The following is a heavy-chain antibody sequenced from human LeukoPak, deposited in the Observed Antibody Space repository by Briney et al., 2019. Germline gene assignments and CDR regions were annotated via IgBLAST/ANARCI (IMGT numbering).Heavy chain of an antibody. Sequence: GGSLRLSCAASGFTFSSYLMTWVRQAPGTGLEWVANIKPDGSERYYVDSVKGRFTISRDNAKNSLYLQMNSLRAEDTAIYYCARGVYTHGYWGQGTLVIVSS. CDR3: ARGVYTHGY. CDR2: IKPDGSER. CDR1: GFTFSSYL. D-gene: IGHD1-14*01. J-gene: IGHJ4*02. V-gene: IGHV3-7*05.